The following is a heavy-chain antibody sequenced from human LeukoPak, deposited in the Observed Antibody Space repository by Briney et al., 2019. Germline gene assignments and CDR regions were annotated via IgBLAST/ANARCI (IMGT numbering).Heavy chain of an antibody. J-gene: IGHJ4*02. CDR2: IYYSGST. D-gene: IGHD6-19*01. Sequence: PSETLSLTCTVSGGSITYYYWNWIRQPPGKGLEWIGYIYYSGSTNYNPSLKSRVTISVDTSKNQFSLKLSSVTAADTAVYYCARGRWSSGWFDYWGQGTLVTVSS. CDR1: GGSITYYY. CDR3: ARGRWSSGWFDY. V-gene: IGHV4-59*01.